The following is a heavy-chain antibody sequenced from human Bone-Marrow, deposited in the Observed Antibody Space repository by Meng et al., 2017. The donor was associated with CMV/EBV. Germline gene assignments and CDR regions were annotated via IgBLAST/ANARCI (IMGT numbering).Heavy chain of an antibody. Sequence: SVKVSCKASGGTFSSYTISWVRQAPGQGLEWMGRIIPILGIANYAQKFQGRVTITADKSTSTAYMELSSLRAEDTAVYYCAKELILYSSSSLADYWGQGTLVTVSS. J-gene: IGHJ4*02. V-gene: IGHV1-69*02. CDR3: AKELILYSSSSLADY. CDR2: IIPILGIA. CDR1: GGTFSSYT. D-gene: IGHD6-6*01.